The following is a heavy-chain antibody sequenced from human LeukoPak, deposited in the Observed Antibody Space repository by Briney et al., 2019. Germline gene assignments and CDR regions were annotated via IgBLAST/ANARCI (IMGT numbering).Heavy chain of an antibody. V-gene: IGHV3-21*01. CDR1: GYTFSSYS. J-gene: IGHJ4*02. Sequence: TGGSLRLSCAASGYTFSSYSINWVRQAPGKGLEWVSSISVRSNYIYYADSVRGRFRISRDDARDSLYLQMNSLRAEDTAVYYCVRLRRNSDTSGFYYYYDFWGQGTLVTVSP. CDR2: ISVRSNYI. CDR3: VRLRRNSDTSGFYYYYDF. D-gene: IGHD3-22*01.